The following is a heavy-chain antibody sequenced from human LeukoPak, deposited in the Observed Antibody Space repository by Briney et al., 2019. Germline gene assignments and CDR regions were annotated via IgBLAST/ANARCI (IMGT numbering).Heavy chain of an antibody. Sequence: SETLSLTCTVSGDSISSGDFYWSWIRQPAGKGLEWIGRIYTSGTTNYNPSLRSRVSISVDTSKNQFSLKLSSVTAADTAVYYCARGPYYYDSSGAFDIWGQGTMVTVSS. J-gene: IGHJ3*02. V-gene: IGHV4-61*02. CDR1: GDSISSGDFY. CDR3: ARGPYYYDSSGAFDI. CDR2: IYTSGTT. D-gene: IGHD3-22*01.